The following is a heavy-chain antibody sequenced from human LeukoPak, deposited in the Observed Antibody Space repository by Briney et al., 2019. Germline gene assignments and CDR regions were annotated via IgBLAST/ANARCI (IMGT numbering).Heavy chain of an antibody. Sequence: ASVKVSRKASGYTFTSYGISWVRQAPGQGLEWMGWISAYNGNTNYAQKLQGRVTMTTDTSTSTAYMELRSLRSDDTAVYYCARVYYANSYDYWFFDLWGRGTLVTVSS. J-gene: IGHJ2*01. D-gene: IGHD2-2*01. V-gene: IGHV1-18*01. CDR2: ISAYNGNT. CDR3: ARVYYANSYDYWFFDL. CDR1: GYTFTSYG.